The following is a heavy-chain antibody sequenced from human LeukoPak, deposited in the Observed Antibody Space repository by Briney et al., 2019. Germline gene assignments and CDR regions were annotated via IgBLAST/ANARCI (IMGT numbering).Heavy chain of an antibody. J-gene: IGHJ4*02. D-gene: IGHD1-26*01. CDR1: GFTFTSSA. V-gene: IGHV1-58*02. CDR3: AAVVGRTPRLVGALTDY. Sequence: EASVKVSCKASGFTFTSSAMQWVRQARGQRLEWIGWIVVGSGNTNYAQKFQERVTITRDMSTSTAYMELSSLRSEDTAVYYCAAVVGRTPRLVGALTDYWGQGTLVTVSS. CDR2: IVVGSGNT.